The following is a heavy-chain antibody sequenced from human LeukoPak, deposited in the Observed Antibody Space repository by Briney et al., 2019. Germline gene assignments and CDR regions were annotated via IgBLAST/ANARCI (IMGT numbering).Heavy chain of an antibody. CDR3: ARVYYSSSYDYWYFDL. CDR1: GGSISRYY. Sequence: SETLSLTCTVSGGSISRYYWSWIRQPPGKGLEWIGYKDYSGSTNYNRSLKSRVTISVDTSRNQFSLKLSSVTAADTAVYYCARVYYSSSYDYWYFDLWGRGTLVTVSS. J-gene: IGHJ2*01. D-gene: IGHD6-13*01. CDR2: KDYSGST. V-gene: IGHV4-59*01.